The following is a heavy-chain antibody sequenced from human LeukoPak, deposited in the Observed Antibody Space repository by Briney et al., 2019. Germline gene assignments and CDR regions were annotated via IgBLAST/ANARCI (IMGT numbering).Heavy chain of an antibody. CDR3: AREAGYSGYDL. CDR2: IYDSGST. Sequence: SETLSLTCTVSGGSISSYYWSWIRQPPGKGLEWIGYIYDSGSTNYNPTLKSRVTISVDTSTNRFSLKVTSMTAADTAVYYCAREAGYSGYDLWGQGTLVTVSS. D-gene: IGHD5-12*01. V-gene: IGHV4-59*12. J-gene: IGHJ4*02. CDR1: GGSISSYY.